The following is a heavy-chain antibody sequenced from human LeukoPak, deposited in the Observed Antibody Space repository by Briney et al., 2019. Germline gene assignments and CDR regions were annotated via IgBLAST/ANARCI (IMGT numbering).Heavy chain of an antibody. Sequence: GGSLRLSYVASGFTFSSYWMHWVRQAPGKGLVWVSRINSDGSSTSYADSVKGRFTISRDNAKNTLYLQMNCLRAEDTAVYYCARDLYGDDWFDPWGQGTLVTVSS. CDR1: GFTFSSYW. D-gene: IGHD4-17*01. CDR3: ARDLYGDDWFDP. CDR2: INSDGSST. J-gene: IGHJ5*02. V-gene: IGHV3-74*01.